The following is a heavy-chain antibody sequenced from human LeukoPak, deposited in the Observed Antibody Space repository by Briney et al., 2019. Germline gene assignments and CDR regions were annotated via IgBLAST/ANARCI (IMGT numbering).Heavy chain of an antibody. CDR2: IDPSDSYT. D-gene: IGHD3-9*01. J-gene: IGHJ4*02. Sequence: GESLKISCKGSEYSFTSYWISWVRQMPGKGLEWMGRIDPSDSYTNYSPSFQGHVTISADKSISTAYLQWSSLKASDTAMYYCARTYYDILTGEVHFDYWGQGTLVTVSS. CDR3: ARTYYDILTGEVHFDY. CDR1: EYSFTSYW. V-gene: IGHV5-10-1*01.